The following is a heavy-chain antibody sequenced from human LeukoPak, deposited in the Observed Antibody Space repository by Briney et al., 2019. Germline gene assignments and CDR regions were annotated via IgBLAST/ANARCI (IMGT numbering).Heavy chain of an antibody. D-gene: IGHD4-17*01. CDR2: IYYSGST. Sequence: SQTLSLTCTASGGSISSYYWSWIRQPPGKGLEWIGYIYYSGSTNYNPSLKSRVTISVDTSKNRFSLKLSSVTAADTAVYYCARVGLYGDYATWGQGTLVTVSS. CDR1: GGSISSYY. CDR3: ARVGLYGDYAT. J-gene: IGHJ4*02. V-gene: IGHV4-59*01.